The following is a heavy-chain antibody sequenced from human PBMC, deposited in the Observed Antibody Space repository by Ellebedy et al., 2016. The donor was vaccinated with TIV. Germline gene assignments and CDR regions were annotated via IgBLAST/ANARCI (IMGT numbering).Heavy chain of an antibody. D-gene: IGHD3-16*01. CDR3: AAQSRDYVWDGDY. CDR1: GASFSSSTYY. CDR2: VYYGGST. J-gene: IGHJ4*02. V-gene: IGHV4-39*07. Sequence: SETLSLTCAVSGASFSSSTYYWGWIRQPPGKGLEWIRSVYYGGSTYYNPSLRSRLTISIDTSKNQFSLKVKSVTAADTAVYYCAAQSRDYVWDGDYWGQGALVTVSS.